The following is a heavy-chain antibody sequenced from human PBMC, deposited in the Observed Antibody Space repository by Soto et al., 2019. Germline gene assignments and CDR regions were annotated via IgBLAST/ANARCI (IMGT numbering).Heavy chain of an antibody. CDR2: ISAYNGNT. V-gene: IGHV1-18*01. Sequence: ASVKVCCKASGYTFTSYGISWVRQAPGQGLEWMGWISAYNGNTNYAQKLQGRVTMTTDTSTSTAYMELRSLRSDDTAVYYCAREVVRVAGTRWFDPWGQGTLVTVSS. CDR1: GYTFTSYG. CDR3: AREVVRVAGTRWFDP. J-gene: IGHJ5*02. D-gene: IGHD6-19*01.